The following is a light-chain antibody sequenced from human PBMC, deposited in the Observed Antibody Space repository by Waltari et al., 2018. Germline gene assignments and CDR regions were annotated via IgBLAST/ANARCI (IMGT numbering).Light chain of an antibody. J-gene: IGKJ5*01. CDR2: WAS. V-gene: IGKV4-1*01. CDR1: QRLLSSSNNKDF. Sequence: DIVMTQSPDSLAVSLGERATINCKSSQRLLSSSNNKDFSIWYQQKPGQPPKVLFYWASARESGVPDRFSGSGSGTDFTLTISSLQAEDVAVYYCQQYYGTPITFGQGTRLEIK. CDR3: QQYYGTPIT.